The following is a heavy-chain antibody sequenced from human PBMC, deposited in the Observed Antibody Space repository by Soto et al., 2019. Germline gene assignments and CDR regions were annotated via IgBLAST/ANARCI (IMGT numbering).Heavy chain of an antibody. Sequence: GASVKVSCKASGYTFTSYYMHWVRQAPGQGLEWMGIINPSGGSTSYAQKFQGRVTMTRDTSTSTVYMELSSLRSEDTAVYYCANQGGDGYIVSYYYGMDVWGQGTTVTVSS. V-gene: IGHV1-46*01. CDR2: INPSGGST. CDR3: ANQGGDGYIVSYYYGMDV. J-gene: IGHJ6*02. CDR1: GYTFTSYY. D-gene: IGHD3-16*01.